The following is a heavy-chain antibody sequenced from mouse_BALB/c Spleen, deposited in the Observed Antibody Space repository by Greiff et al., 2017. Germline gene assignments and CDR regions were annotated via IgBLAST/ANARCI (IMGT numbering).Heavy chain of an antibody. Sequence: EVMLVESGGGLVQPGGSRKLSCAASGFTFSSFGMHWVRQAPEKGLEWVAYISSGSSTIYYADTVKGRFTISRDNPKNTLFLQMTSLRSEDTAMYYCERFGGYFDVWGAGTTVTVSS. V-gene: IGHV5-17*02. CDR1: GFTFSSFG. CDR3: ERFGGYFDV. CDR2: ISSGSSTI. J-gene: IGHJ1*01.